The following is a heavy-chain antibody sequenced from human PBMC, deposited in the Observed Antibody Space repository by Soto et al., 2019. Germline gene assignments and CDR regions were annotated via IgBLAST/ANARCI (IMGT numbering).Heavy chain of an antibody. J-gene: IGHJ6*02. Sequence: ASETLSLTCTVSGGSINSAGHSWGWVRQSPGKGLEWIGYSYHSGSADYNPSLGSRVTISIDTSKNQFSLKLTSVTAADTAVYYCARGVGFGYYYYHMDLWGQGTTVTVSS. V-gene: IGHV4-61*08. CDR1: GGSINSAGHS. CDR3: ARGVGFGYYYYHMDL. CDR2: SYHSGSA. D-gene: IGHD3-10*01.